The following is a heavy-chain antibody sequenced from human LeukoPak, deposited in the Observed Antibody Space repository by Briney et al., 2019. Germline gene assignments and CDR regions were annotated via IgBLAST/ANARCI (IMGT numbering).Heavy chain of an antibody. D-gene: IGHD2-15*01. Sequence: GESLKISCKGSGYSFTSYWIGWVRQMPGKGLEWMGIIYPGDSDTRYSPSFQGQVTISADKSISTAYLQWSSLKASDTAMYYCARRYCSGGSCYWSPNWFDPWGQGTLVTVSS. CDR2: IYPGDSDT. CDR1: GYSFTSYW. CDR3: ARRYCSGGSCYWSPNWFDP. J-gene: IGHJ5*02. V-gene: IGHV5-51*01.